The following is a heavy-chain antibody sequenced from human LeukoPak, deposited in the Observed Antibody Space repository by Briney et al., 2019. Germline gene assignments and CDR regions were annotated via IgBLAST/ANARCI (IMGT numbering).Heavy chain of an antibody. D-gene: IGHD4-17*01. CDR3: ARPTSQTTVTSGDDDAFHI. CDR1: GYSFTNFW. V-gene: IGHV5-51*01. CDR2: IYPDDSDT. J-gene: IGHJ3*02. Sequence: PGESLKISCKGSGYSFTNFWIGWVRQMPGKGLEWMGIIYPDDSDTLYSPSFKGQVTISADKSINTAYLQWSSLKASDTAIYYCARPTSQTTVTSGDDDAFHIWGRGTMVTVSS.